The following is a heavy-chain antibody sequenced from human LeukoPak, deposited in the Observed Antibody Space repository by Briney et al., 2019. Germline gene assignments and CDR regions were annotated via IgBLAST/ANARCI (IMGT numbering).Heavy chain of an antibody. CDR1: GYSFTTYW. Sequence: PGESLKISRKGSGYSFTTYWIGWGRQMPGKGLEWMGIIYPDDSDSRYSPSFQGQVTISADRSISTAYLQWTSLKASDTAMYYCATRKGWEILLPNAFDIWGQGTMVTVSS. J-gene: IGHJ3*02. V-gene: IGHV5-51*01. CDR2: IYPDDSDS. D-gene: IGHD1-26*01. CDR3: ATRKGWEILLPNAFDI.